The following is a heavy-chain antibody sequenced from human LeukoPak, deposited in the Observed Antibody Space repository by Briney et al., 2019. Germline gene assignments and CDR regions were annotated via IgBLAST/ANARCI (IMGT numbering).Heavy chain of an antibody. J-gene: IGHJ4*02. D-gene: IGHD6-13*01. V-gene: IGHV3-49*03. Sequence: GGSLRLSCRASGFTFGDYAMTWFRQAPGKGLEWVAFIRGKAYGGTTEYAASVQGRFIISRDDSKSIAYLQMNSLTTEDTAVYYCTRAVNRIAAAGDYWGQRTLVTVSS. CDR3: TRAVNRIAAAGDY. CDR2: IRGKAYGGTT. CDR1: GFTFGDYA.